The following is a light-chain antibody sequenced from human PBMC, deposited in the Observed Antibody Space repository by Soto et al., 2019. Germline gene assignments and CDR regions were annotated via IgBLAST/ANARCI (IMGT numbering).Light chain of an antibody. CDR3: QTWGTGIGV. CDR2: LNSDGSH. V-gene: IGLV4-69*02. Sequence: QLVLTQSPSAFASLGASVKLTCTLSSGHSSYAIVWHQQQPEKGPRYLMKLNSDGSHSKGDGIPDRFSGSSSGAERYLTISSLQSEDEADYYCQTWGTGIGVFGGGTKLTVL. CDR1: SGHSSYA. J-gene: IGLJ3*02.